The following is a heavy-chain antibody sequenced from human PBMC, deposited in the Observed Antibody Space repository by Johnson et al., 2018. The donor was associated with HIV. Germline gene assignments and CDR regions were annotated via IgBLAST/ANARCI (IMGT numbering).Heavy chain of an antibody. V-gene: IGHV3-30*04. CDR1: GFTFSSYA. D-gene: IGHD3-22*01. Sequence: QVQLVESGGGVVQPGRSLRLSCAASGFTFSSYAMHWVRQAPGKGLDWVAVISDDGSNKYYADSVKGRFTISRDNSKNTLYLQMNSLRAEDTAVYYCAKDNYYDSSGYDAFDIWGQGTMVTVSS. CDR3: AKDNYYDSSGYDAFDI. J-gene: IGHJ3*02. CDR2: ISDDGSNK.